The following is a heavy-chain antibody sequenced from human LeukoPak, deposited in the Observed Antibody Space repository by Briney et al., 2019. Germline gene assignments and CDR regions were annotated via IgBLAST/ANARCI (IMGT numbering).Heavy chain of an antibody. CDR2: IGGSGIRL. J-gene: IGHJ4*02. V-gene: IGHV3-53*01. CDR1: GFTVSSNY. Sequence: GGSLRLSCAASGFTVSSNYMSWVRQAPGKGLEWVSGIGGSGIRLYYADSAKGRFTISRDNSKNTVYLRLSSLTVEDTAEYYCARDSRWALFDSWGQGTLVTVSS. D-gene: IGHD5-24*01. CDR3: ARDSRWALFDS.